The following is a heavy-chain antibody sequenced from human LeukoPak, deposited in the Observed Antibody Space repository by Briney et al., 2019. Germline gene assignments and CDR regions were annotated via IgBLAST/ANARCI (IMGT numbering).Heavy chain of an antibody. Sequence: GSSVKVSCKASRYTVTSYGIIGVRQPPGQELEWMGWINAYNGNTNHAQKLQGRGTIITDTATSTAYMELWSLRCDDPAVYYCSRDHGDYVGFDYWGQGKLVTVSS. CDR3: SRDHGDYVGFDY. CDR2: INAYNGNT. V-gene: IGHV1-18*01. D-gene: IGHD4-17*01. CDR1: RYTVTSYG. J-gene: IGHJ4*02.